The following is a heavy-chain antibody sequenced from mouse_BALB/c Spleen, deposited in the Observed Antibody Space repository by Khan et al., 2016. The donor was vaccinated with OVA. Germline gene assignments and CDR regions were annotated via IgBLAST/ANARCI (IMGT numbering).Heavy chain of an antibody. Sequence: EVELVESGPGLVKPSQSLSLTCTVTGYSITSGYGWNWIRQFPGNKLEWMGYISYSGSTNYNPSLKSRISITRDTSKNQFFLQLKSVTTEDTATYYCARTARIKYWGQGTTLTVSS. V-gene: IGHV3-2*02. J-gene: IGHJ2*01. CDR2: ISYSGST. CDR1: GYSITSGYG. D-gene: IGHD1-2*01. CDR3: ARTARIKY.